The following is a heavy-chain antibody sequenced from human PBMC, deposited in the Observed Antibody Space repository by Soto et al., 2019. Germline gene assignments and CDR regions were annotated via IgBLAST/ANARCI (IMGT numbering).Heavy chain of an antibody. CDR2: IYYSGIT. CDR1: CGSIISYH. Sequence: PSENLCLTSTVSCGSIISYHWSWIRQPPGKGLEWIGYIYYSGITNYNPSLKSRFTISVDTSKNHFSLKLSSVTAADTAVYYCARGSSSWYVWFDPWGQGTLVTGSS. D-gene: IGHD6-13*01. V-gene: IGHV4-59*01. J-gene: IGHJ5*02. CDR3: ARGSSSWYVWFDP.